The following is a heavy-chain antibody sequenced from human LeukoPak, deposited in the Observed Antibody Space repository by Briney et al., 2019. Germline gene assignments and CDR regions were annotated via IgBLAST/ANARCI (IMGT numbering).Heavy chain of an antibody. CDR1: GGTFSSYA. Sequence: GASVKVSCTASGGTFSSYAISWVRQAPGQGLEWMGRIIPILGIANYAQKFQGRGTITADKSTSTAYMELSSLRSEDTAVYYCATGGESYGWYYFDYWGQGTLVTVSS. CDR3: ATGGESYGWYYFDY. CDR2: IIPILGIA. D-gene: IGHD2-8*02. J-gene: IGHJ4*02. V-gene: IGHV1-69*04.